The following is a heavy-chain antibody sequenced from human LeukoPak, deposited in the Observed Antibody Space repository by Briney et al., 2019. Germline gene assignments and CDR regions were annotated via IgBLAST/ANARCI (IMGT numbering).Heavy chain of an antibody. J-gene: IGHJ4*02. V-gene: IGHV1-69*05. CDR2: IIPIFGTA. CDR3: ARVAVGGAYGSGRHYYFDY. Sequence: ASVKVSCKASGGTFSGYAISWVRQAPGQGLEWMGGIIPIFGTANYAQKFQGRVTITTDESTSTAYMELSSLRSEDTAVYYCARVAVGGAYGSGRHYYFDYWGQGTLVTVSS. D-gene: IGHD3-10*01. CDR1: GGTFSGYA.